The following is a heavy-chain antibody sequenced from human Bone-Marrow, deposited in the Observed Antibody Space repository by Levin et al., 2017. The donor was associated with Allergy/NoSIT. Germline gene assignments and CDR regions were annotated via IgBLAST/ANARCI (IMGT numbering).Heavy chain of an antibody. V-gene: IGHV3-11*05. J-gene: IGHJ4*02. Sequence: GGSLRLSCAASGFTFSDSYMSWVRQAPGKGLEWLSYISTSSTFTNYADSVKGRFPISRDNAKNSLYLQMKSLRAEDTAVYYCTRGDSSGLSDYWGQGSLVTVSS. D-gene: IGHD6-19*01. CDR3: TRGDSSGLSDY. CDR2: ISTSSTFT. CDR1: GFTFSDSY.